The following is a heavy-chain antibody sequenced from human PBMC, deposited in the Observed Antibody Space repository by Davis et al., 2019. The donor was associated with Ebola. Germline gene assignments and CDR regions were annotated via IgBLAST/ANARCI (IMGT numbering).Heavy chain of an antibody. CDR3: ARGGYCSGGSCYRGYYYYSMDV. Sequence: AASVKVSCKASGYTFTSYGISWVRQAPGQGLEWMGWISAYNGNTNYAQKLQGRVTMTTDTSTSTAYMELRSLRSEDTAVYYCARGGYCSGGSCYRGYYYYSMDVWGQGTTVTVSS. V-gene: IGHV1-18*01. CDR2: ISAYNGNT. CDR1: GYTFTSYG. D-gene: IGHD2-15*01. J-gene: IGHJ6*02.